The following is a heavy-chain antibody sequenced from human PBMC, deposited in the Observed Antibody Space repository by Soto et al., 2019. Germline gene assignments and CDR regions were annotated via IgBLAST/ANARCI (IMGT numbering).Heavy chain of an antibody. CDR1: GGSISSYY. V-gene: IGHV4-59*01. J-gene: IGHJ4*02. D-gene: IGHD6-13*01. CDR3: ARGETSWYYFDY. CDR2: IYYSGST. Sequence: QVQLQESGPGLVKPSETLSLTCTVSGGSISSYYGNWIRQPPGKGLEWIGYIYYSGSTNYNPSLKSRXNIXVXMSKNQFSLKLSSVTAADTAVYYCARGETSWYYFDYWGQGTLVTVSS.